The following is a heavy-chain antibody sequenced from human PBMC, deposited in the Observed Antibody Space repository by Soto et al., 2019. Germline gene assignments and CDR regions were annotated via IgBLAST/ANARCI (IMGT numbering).Heavy chain of an antibody. D-gene: IGHD2-15*01. J-gene: IGHJ4*02. CDR1: GFTFSSYA. V-gene: IGHV3-23*01. Sequence: GSLRLSCAASGFTFSSYAMSWARQAPGNGLELVSAISGSGGSTYYADSVKRRSTISRDNCNNTLYLQMNSLRAEDTAVYYGAKSPGCSGGSCYTPWPFEYWGQGTMVTVSS. CDR3: AKSPGCSGGSCYTPWPFEY. CDR2: ISGSGGST.